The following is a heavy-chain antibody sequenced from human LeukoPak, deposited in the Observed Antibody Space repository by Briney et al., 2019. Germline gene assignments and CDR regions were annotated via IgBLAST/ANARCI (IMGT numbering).Heavy chain of an antibody. J-gene: IGHJ5*02. CDR3: AKGYYASGKFFDP. V-gene: IGHV3-23*01. CDR2: ISGSGGTT. D-gene: IGHD3-10*01. Sequence: GGSLRLSCAASGFTFSSYTMNWVRQAPGKGLERASGISGSGGTTYFADSVKGRFTISRDNSKNTLYLQMNSLRAEDTAVYYCAKGYYASGKFFDPWGQGTLVTVSS. CDR1: GFTFSSYT.